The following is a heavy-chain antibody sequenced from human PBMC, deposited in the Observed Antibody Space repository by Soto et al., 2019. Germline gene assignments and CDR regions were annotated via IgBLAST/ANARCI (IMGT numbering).Heavy chain of an antibody. CDR3: ARSTYSSSWYYFDY. J-gene: IGHJ4*02. CDR2: IYYSGST. D-gene: IGHD6-13*01. Sequence: SETLSLTCTVSGGSISSGGYYWSWIRQHPGKGLEWIGYIYYSGSTYYNPSLKSRVTISVDTSKNQFSLKLSSVTAADTAVYYCARSTYSSSWYYFDYWGQGTLVTVSS. CDR1: GGSISSGGYY. V-gene: IGHV4-61*08.